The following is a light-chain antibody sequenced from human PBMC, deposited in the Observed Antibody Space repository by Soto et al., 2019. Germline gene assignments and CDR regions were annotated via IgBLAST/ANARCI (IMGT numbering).Light chain of an antibody. CDR1: QGISSY. V-gene: IGKV1-9*01. J-gene: IGKJ1*01. CDR3: QQLNSYPLT. CDR2: AAS. Sequence: DIQLTQSPYLLSASVGARVTITCRASQGISSYLAWYQQKPGKAPKLLIYAASALQSGVPSRFSGSGSVTEFTLTISSLQPEDVAAYYCQQLNSYPLTFGQGTKVDIK.